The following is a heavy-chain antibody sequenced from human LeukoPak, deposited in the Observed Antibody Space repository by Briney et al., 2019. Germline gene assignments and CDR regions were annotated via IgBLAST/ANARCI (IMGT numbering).Heavy chain of an antibody. J-gene: IGHJ4*02. V-gene: IGHV1-8*01. CDR3: ARGYDSSGYSPVDS. Sequence: ASVKVSCEASGYTFTSYDINWVRQATGQGLEWMAWMNPNSGNTGYAQKFQGRVTMTRNTSISTAYMELTNLKSEDTAIYYCARGYDSSGYSPVDSWGQGALVTVSS. CDR2: MNPNSGNT. D-gene: IGHD3-22*01. CDR1: GYTFTSYD.